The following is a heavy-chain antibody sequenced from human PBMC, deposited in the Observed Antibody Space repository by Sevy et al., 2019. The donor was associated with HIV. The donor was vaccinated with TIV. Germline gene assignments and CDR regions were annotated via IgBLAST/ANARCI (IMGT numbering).Heavy chain of an antibody. J-gene: IGHJ4*02. Sequence: GGSLRLSCAASGFTFSSYWMSWVRQAPGKGLEWVANIKQDGSEKNYVDSVKGRFTISRDNAKNYLYLQMNSLRADDTAVYYCARDGVMGSYWGQGTLVTVSS. CDR3: ARDGVMGSY. CDR2: IKQDGSEK. V-gene: IGHV3-7*01. D-gene: IGHD3-16*01. CDR1: GFTFSSYW.